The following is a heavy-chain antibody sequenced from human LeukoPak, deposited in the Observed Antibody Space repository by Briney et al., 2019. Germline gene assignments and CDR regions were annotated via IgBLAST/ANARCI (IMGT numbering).Heavy chain of an antibody. Sequence: PSETLSLTCTVSGGSISSYYWSWIRQHPGKGLEWIGYIYYSGSTDYNPSLKSRVTISIDTSKNQFSLKLRSVTAADTAVYYCARRDESSGYSYWFDPWGQGTLVTVSS. V-gene: IGHV4-59*08. J-gene: IGHJ5*02. D-gene: IGHD3-22*01. CDR3: ARRDESSGYSYWFDP. CDR1: GGSISSYY. CDR2: IYYSGST.